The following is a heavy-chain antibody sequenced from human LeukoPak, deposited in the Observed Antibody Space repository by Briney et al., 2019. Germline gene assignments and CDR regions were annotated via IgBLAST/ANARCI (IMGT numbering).Heavy chain of an antibody. J-gene: IGHJ4*02. CDR1: VFTFSGYT. Sequence: GGSLRLSCAASVFTFSGYTMNGVRQAPAKGLEGVSSISTTANYIYYADSVKGRFTVSRDNAKNSLYLQMNSLRPGDTAVYSCARGCYEYDGNLIDSWGQGTLVTVSS. V-gene: IGHV3-21*04. CDR2: ISTTANYI. CDR3: ARGCYEYDGNLIDS. D-gene: IGHD4-23*01.